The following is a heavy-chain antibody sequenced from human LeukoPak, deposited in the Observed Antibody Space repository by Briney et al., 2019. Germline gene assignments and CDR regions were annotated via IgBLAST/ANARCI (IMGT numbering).Heavy chain of an antibody. J-gene: IGHJ5*02. D-gene: IGHD1-7*01. Sequence: ASVKVSCKASGGTFSSYAISWVRQAPGQGLEWMGGIIPIFGTANYAQKFQGRVTITADESTSTAYMELSSLRSEDTAVYYCAREGGSLTGTTPWGQGTLVTVSS. CDR2: IIPIFGTA. CDR3: AREGGSLTGTTP. V-gene: IGHV1-69*01. CDR1: GGTFSSYA.